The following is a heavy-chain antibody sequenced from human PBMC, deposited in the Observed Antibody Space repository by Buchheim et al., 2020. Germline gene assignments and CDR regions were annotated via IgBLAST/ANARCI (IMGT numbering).Heavy chain of an antibody. D-gene: IGHD2-15*01. CDR2: IYYSGST. CDR3: ARVLGYCSGGSCYWVFDY. Sequence: QVQLQESGPGLVKPSETLSLTCTVSGGSISSYYWSWIRQPPGKGLEWIGYIYYSGSTNYNPSLKSRVTISVDTSKNQFSLQLSSVTAADTAVYYCARVLGYCSGGSCYWVFDYWGQGTL. V-gene: IGHV4-59*01. J-gene: IGHJ4*02. CDR1: GGSISSYY.